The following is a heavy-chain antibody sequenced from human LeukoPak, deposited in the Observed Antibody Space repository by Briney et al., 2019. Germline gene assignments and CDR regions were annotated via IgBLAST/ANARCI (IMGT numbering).Heavy chain of an antibody. CDR3: ATSRGLVGSPFDY. J-gene: IGHJ4*02. D-gene: IGHD2-2*03. CDR2: MNPNSGNT. CDR1: GYTFTSYD. V-gene: IGHV1-8*03. Sequence: ASVKVSCKASGYTFTSYDINWVRQATGQGLEWMGWMNPNSGNTGYAQKFQGRVTITRNTSISTAYMELSSLRSEDTAVYYCATSRGLVGSPFDYWGQGTLVTVSS.